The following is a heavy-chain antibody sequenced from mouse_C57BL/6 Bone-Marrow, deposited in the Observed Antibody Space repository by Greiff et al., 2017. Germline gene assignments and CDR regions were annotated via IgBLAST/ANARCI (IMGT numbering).Heavy chain of an antibody. V-gene: IGHV1-54*01. J-gene: IGHJ4*01. D-gene: IGHD2-4*01. Sequence: QLQQSGAELVRPGTSVKVSCKASGYAFTNYLIEWVKQRPGQGLEWIGVINPGSGGTNYNEKFKGKATLTADKSSSTAYMQLSSLTSEDSAVYFCARTLYYDLDYYAMDYWGQGTSVTVSS. CDR3: ARTLYYDLDYYAMDY. CDR2: INPGSGGT. CDR1: GYAFTNYL.